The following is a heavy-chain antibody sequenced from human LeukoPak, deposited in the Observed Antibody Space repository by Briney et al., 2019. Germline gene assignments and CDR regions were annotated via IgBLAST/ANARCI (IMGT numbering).Heavy chain of an antibody. CDR1: GGSFSGYY. CDR3: VPRQWEPNRGWFDP. Sequence: SETLSLTCAVYGGSFSGYYWSWIRQPPGKGQELIGEINHSGSPNYNPSLKSRVTISVDTSKNQFSLKLSPVTAADTAVYYCVPRQWEPNRGWFDPWGQGTLVTVSS. V-gene: IGHV4-34*01. J-gene: IGHJ5*02. D-gene: IGHD1-26*01. CDR2: INHSGSP.